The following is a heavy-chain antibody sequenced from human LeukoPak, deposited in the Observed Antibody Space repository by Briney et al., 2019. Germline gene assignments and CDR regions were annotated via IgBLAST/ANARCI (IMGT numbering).Heavy chain of an antibody. V-gene: IGHV3-21*01. CDR1: GFTFSSYS. CDR3: ARGGSRVVPRGRYYYYGIDC. J-gene: IGHJ6*02. Sequence: GGALRLSCAASGFTFSSYSMNWVRQAPGKGLEWVSSISSSSSYIYYEDSGKCRITISRDNAKSSLYLQKISLRAEDGAVYDWARGGSRVVPRGRYYYYGIDCWGQGTTVTVSS. D-gene: IGHD2-2*01. CDR2: ISSSSSYI.